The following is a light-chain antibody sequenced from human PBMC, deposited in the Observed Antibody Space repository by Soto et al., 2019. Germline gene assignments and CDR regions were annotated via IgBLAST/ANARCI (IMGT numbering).Light chain of an antibody. Sequence: DIQMTQSPSSLSASVGDRVTISSRASQSIVTYLNWYLQKPGKAHKLLIYAASNLQSGVPSRFSGSGSGTDFTLTISSLQPEDFATYVCQQSYRTPPWTFGQGTKVDIK. J-gene: IGKJ1*01. CDR2: AAS. CDR3: QQSYRTPPWT. V-gene: IGKV1-39*01. CDR1: QSIVTY.